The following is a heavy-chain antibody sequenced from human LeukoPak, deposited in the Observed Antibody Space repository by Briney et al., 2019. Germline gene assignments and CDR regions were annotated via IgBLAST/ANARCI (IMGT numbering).Heavy chain of an antibody. CDR2: ISTSGGST. J-gene: IGHJ4*02. V-gene: IGHV3-23*01. D-gene: IGHD6-6*01. CDR3: AKDRAAPSGGYYFDY. Sequence: GGSLRLSCAASGFTFTTYVMGWVRQAPGQGLEWVSAISTSGGSTYYADSVRGRFTISRDNSKNTLFLQMNSLRAEDTAVYYCAKDRAAPSGGYYFDYWGQGTLVTVSS. CDR1: GFTFTTYV.